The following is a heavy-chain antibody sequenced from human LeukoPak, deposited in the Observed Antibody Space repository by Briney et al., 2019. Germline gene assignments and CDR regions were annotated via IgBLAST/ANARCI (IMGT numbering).Heavy chain of an antibody. Sequence: ASVKVSCKASGCTFSSYAIGWVRQAPGQGLEWMGGIIPIFGTANYAQKFQGRVKITTDESTSTAYMELSSPRSEDTAVYYYAHSSTSDEYYFDYWGQGTLVTVSS. V-gene: IGHV1-69*05. J-gene: IGHJ4*02. D-gene: IGHD2-2*01. CDR1: GCTFSSYA. CDR3: AHSSTSDEYYFDY. CDR2: IIPIFGTA.